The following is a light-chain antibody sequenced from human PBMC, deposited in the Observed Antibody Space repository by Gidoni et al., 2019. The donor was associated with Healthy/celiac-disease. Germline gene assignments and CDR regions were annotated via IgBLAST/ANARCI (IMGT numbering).Light chain of an antibody. Sequence: QSVLTHPPSLSGAPGPRVTISCTGSSSNIGAGYDVHWYQQLPGTAPKLLIYGNSNRPAGVPDRFSGSKSGTSASLAITGLQAEDEADYYCQSYDSSLSGLDVVFGGGTKLTVL. CDR2: GNS. CDR1: SSNIGAGYD. CDR3: QSYDSSLSGLDVV. V-gene: IGLV1-40*01. J-gene: IGLJ2*01.